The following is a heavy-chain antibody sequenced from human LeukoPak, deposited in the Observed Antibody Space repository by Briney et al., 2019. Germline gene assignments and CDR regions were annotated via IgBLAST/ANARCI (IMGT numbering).Heavy chain of an antibody. CDR1: GYTLTELS. V-gene: IGHV1-24*01. CDR3: ATSLGDGYNDVRSFEEN. J-gene: IGHJ4*02. D-gene: IGHD5-24*01. CDR2: FYPEDGET. Sequence: ASVNVSCKVSGYTLTELSMHWVRQAPAKGVEGMGGFYPEDGETIYAQKFQGRVTMTEDTSTDTAYMELSSLRPEDTAVYYCATSLGDGYNDVRSFEENWGQGTLVTVSS.